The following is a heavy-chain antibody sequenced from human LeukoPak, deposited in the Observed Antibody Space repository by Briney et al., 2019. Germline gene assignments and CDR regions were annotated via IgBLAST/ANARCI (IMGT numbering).Heavy chain of an antibody. J-gene: IGHJ6*03. V-gene: IGHV4-34*01. CDR2: INHSGST. D-gene: IGHD3-3*01. Sequence: SETLSLTCAVSGGSFSGYYWSWIRQPPGRGLERIGAINHSGSTNYNPSLKSRVTIAVDTSKKQFSLKLSSVTAADTAVYYCAIGPLLRFLAYYYYYMDVWGKGTTVTVSS. CDR1: GGSFSGYY. CDR3: AIGPLLRFLAYYYYYMDV.